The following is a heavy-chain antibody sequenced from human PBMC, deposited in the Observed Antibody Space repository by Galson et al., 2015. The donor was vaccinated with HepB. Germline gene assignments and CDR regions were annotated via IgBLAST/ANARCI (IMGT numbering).Heavy chain of an antibody. Sequence: SLRLSCAASGFTFSNYWMHWVRQAPGKGLVWVSRINSDGSSTSYADSVKGRFTISRDNAKNTLYLQMNSLRAEDTAVYYCARPTIFGVVEPGAFDIWGQGTMVTVSS. D-gene: IGHD3-3*01. CDR1: GFTFSNYW. CDR2: INSDGSST. CDR3: ARPTIFGVVEPGAFDI. V-gene: IGHV3-74*01. J-gene: IGHJ3*02.